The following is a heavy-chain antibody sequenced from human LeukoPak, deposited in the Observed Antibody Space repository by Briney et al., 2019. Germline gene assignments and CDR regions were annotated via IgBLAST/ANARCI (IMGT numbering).Heavy chain of an antibody. CDR1: GFTFSSYA. D-gene: IGHD1-1*01. CDR2: ISGSGGST. J-gene: IGHJ4*02. Sequence: PGGSLRLSCAASGFTFSSYAMSWVRQAPGKGLEWVSAISGSGGSTYYADSVKGRFTISRDNAKNSLYLQMNSLRAEDTAVYYCARTLTSGYPYYFDYWGQGTLVTVSS. CDR3: ARTLTSGYPYYFDY. V-gene: IGHV3-23*01.